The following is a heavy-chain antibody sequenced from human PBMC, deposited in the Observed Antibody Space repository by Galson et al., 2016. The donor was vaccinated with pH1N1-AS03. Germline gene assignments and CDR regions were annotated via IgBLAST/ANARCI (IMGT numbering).Heavy chain of an antibody. CDR1: GFTFSSYG. D-gene: IGHD1-26*01. CDR2: ISYDGSNK. J-gene: IGHJ5*02. V-gene: IGHV3-30*18. Sequence: SLRLSCAASGFTFSSYGMHWVRQAPGKGLEWVAVISYDGSNKYYADSVKGRFTTSRDNSKNTLYLQMNSLRAEDTAVYYCAKDPASGEVWDILGALNWFDPGGQGTRVTVSS. CDR3: AKDPASGEVWDILGALNWFDP.